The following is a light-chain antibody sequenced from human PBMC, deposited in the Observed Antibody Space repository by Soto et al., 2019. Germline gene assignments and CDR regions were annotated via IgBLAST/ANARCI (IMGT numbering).Light chain of an antibody. V-gene: IGKV3-15*01. CDR2: GAS. CDR3: QQYNDWPRT. CDR1: QSVYVN. J-gene: IGKJ1*01. Sequence: EIVLTQSPGTLSLSPGERATLSCRASQSVYVNVAWYQQKPGQAPRLLIHGASTRAPGFPARFSGSGSGTDFTLTISSLQSEDFAVYYCQQYNDWPRTFGQGTKVDIK.